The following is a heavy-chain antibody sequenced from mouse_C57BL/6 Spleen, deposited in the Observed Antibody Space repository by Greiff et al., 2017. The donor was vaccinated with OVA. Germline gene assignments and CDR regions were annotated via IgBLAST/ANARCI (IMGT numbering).Heavy chain of an antibody. CDR2: IDPENGDT. V-gene: IGHV14-4*01. D-gene: IGHD1-1*01. J-gene: IGHJ2*01. CDR3: TTFRYYGSSYLDY. CDR1: GFNIKDDY. Sequence: VQLKESGAELVRPGASVKLSCTASGFNIKDDYMHWVKQRPEQGLAWIGWIDPENGDTEYASKFQGKATITADTSSNTAYLQLSSLTSEDTAVYYCTTFRYYGSSYLDYRGQGTTLTVSS.